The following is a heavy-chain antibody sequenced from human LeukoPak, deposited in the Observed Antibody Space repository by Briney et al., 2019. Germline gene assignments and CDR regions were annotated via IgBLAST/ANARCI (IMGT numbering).Heavy chain of an antibody. Sequence: GASVKVSCKASGYTFTSYGINWVRQAPGQGLEWMGWISAYNGNTNCAQKFQGRVTITTDESTSTAYMELSSLRSEDTAVYYCARDPQAHNTVFDPWGQGTLVTVSS. D-gene: IGHD4-17*01. V-gene: IGHV1-18*01. J-gene: IGHJ5*02. CDR2: ISAYNGNT. CDR1: GYTFTSYG. CDR3: ARDPQAHNTVFDP.